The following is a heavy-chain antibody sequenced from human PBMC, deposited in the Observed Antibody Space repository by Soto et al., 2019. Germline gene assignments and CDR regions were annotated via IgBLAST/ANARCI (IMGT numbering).Heavy chain of an antibody. Sequence: EVLLVESGGGLVKPGGSLRLSCVASGFSFSTSIMHWVRQAPGKGLEWIATISSTSTNIYYAGSVKGRFSISRDNPKNSLSLQMNSLRAEDMTVYYCARGIASTSLVSFDVWGQGTMVTVS. CDR3: ARGIASTSLVSFDV. CDR2: ISSTSTNI. D-gene: IGHD1-1*01. J-gene: IGHJ3*01. V-gene: IGHV3-21*02. CDR1: GFSFSTSI.